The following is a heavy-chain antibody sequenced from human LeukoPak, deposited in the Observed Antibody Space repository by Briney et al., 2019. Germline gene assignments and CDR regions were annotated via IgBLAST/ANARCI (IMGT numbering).Heavy chain of an antibody. CDR3: ARDPITMVRGVIHTYYYYYGMDV. J-gene: IGHJ6*02. D-gene: IGHD3-10*01. V-gene: IGHV3-30*04. CDR2: ISYDGSNK. CDR1: GFTFSSYA. Sequence: GGSLRLSCAASGFTFSSYAMHWVRQAPGKGLEWVAVISYDGSNKYYADSVKGRFTISRDNAKNSLYLQMNSLRAEDTAVYYCARDPITMVRGVIHTYYYYYGMDVWGQGTTVTVSS.